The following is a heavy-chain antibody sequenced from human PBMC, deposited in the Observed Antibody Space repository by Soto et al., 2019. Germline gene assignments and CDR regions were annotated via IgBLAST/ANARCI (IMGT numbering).Heavy chain of an antibody. CDR1: GFTFSSYA. V-gene: IGHV3-23*01. CDR3: AKASYPIAVAVTGHYFDY. CDR2: ISGSGGST. J-gene: IGHJ4*02. D-gene: IGHD6-19*01. Sequence: QPGGSLRLSCAASGFTFSSYAMSWVRQAPGKGLEWVSAISGSGGSTYYADSVKGRFTISRDNSKNTLYLQMNSLRAEDTAVYYCAKASYPIAVAVTGHYFDYWGQGTLVTVSS.